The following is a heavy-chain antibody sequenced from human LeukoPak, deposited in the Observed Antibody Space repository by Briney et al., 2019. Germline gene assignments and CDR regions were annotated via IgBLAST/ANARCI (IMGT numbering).Heavy chain of an antibody. CDR2: ISSRSTYI. D-gene: IGHD3-9*01. J-gene: IGHJ6*03. CDR3: ARDTSRYYDILTGYFIPHYYYYMDV. Sequence: GGSLRLSCAASRFTFSTYSMNWVRQAPGKGLEWVSSISSRSTYIYYADSVKGRFTISRDNAKNSLYLQMNSLRAEDTAVYYCARDTSRYYDILTGYFIPHYYYYMDVWGKGTTVTVSS. CDR1: RFTFSTYS. V-gene: IGHV3-21*01.